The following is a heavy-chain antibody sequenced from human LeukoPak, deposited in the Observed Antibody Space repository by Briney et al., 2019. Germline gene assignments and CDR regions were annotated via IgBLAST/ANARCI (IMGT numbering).Heavy chain of an antibody. CDR2: IYYSGST. D-gene: IGHD4-17*01. V-gene: IGHV4-39*07. CDR3: ARVDYGMVEVHFDY. J-gene: IGHJ4*02. CDR1: GGSISSSSYY. Sequence: SETLSLTCTVSGGSISSSSYYWGWIREPPGKGLEWIGSIYYSGSTYYNPSLKSRVAISVDTSKNQFSLKLSSVTAADTGVYYCARVDYGMVEVHFDYWGQGTLVTVSS.